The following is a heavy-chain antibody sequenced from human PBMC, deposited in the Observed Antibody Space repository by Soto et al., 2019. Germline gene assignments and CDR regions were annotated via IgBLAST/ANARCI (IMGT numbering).Heavy chain of an antibody. CDR1: GYTFTSYA. V-gene: IGHV1-46*03. J-gene: IGHJ3*02. CDR3: ARDLYSTSWYVRAFDM. Sequence: ASVKVSCKASGYTFTSYAMHWVRQAPGQGLEWMGVINPTTTTTTDAQKFQGRVTMTRDTSTSTVFLELSSLRSGDTAVYYCARDLYSTSWYVRAFDMWGQGTMVTVS. CDR2: INPTTTTT. D-gene: IGHD6-13*01.